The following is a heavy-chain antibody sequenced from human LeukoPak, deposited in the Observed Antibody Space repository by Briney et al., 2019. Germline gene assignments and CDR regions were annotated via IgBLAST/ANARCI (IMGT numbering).Heavy chain of an antibody. CDR3: ATVSYSSGWTYVWNWFDP. CDR2: FDPEDGET. Sequence: ASVKVSCKVSGYTLTELSMHWVRQAPGKGLEWMGGFDPEDGETIYAQKFQGRVTMTEDTSTDTAYMELSSLRSEDTAVYYCATVSYSSGWTYVWNWFDPWGQGTLVTVSS. V-gene: IGHV1-24*01. D-gene: IGHD6-19*01. J-gene: IGHJ5*02. CDR1: GYTLTELS.